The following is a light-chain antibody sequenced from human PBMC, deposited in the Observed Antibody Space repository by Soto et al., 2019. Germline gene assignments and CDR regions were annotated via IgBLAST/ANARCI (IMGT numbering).Light chain of an antibody. V-gene: IGKV1-9*01. J-gene: IGKJ5*01. CDR1: QGISSY. Sequence: DIQLTQSPSFLSASVGDRVTITCRASQGISSYLAWYQQKPGKAPNLLIHTASTLQSGVPSRFSGSGSGTEFTLTISSLQPEDIGTYYCQQTDTLPSTFGQGTRLEIK. CDR3: QQTDTLPST. CDR2: TAS.